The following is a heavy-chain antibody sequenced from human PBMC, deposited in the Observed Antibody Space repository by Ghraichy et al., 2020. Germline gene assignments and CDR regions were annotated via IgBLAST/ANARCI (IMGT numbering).Heavy chain of an antibody. CDR3: ARVGSGSYVYHY. D-gene: IGHD1-26*01. J-gene: IGHJ4*02. V-gene: IGHV1-69*04. Sequence: SVKVSCKASGRTFSIYSISWVRQAPGQGLEWMGRIIPILGIANYAQKFQGRVTITADKSTSTAYMELSSLRSEDTAVYYCARVGSGSYVYHYWGQGTLVTVSS. CDR1: GRTFSIYS. CDR2: IIPILGIA.